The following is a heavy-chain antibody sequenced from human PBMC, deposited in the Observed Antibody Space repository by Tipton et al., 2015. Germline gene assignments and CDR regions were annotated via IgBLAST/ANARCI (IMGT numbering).Heavy chain of an antibody. CDR2: IYYSGST. Sequence: LRLPCTVSGGSISSRSYYWGWIRQPPGKGLEWIGTIYYSGSTYYNPSLKSRVTISVDTSKNLFSLMLSSVTAADTAVYSCARRVGGVDAFDIWGQGTMVTVSS. CDR1: GGSISSRSYY. V-gene: IGHV4-39*01. CDR3: ARRVGGVDAFDI. D-gene: IGHD3-16*01. J-gene: IGHJ3*02.